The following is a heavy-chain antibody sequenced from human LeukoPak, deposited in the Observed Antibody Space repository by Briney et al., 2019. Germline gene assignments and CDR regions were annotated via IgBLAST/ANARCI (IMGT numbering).Heavy chain of an antibody. J-gene: IGHJ4*02. CDR3: AKDRGSGWFGSDY. D-gene: IGHD6-19*01. V-gene: IGHV3-23*01. Sequence: GGSLRLSCAASGFTFSSYAMSWVRQVPGKGLEWVSVISGSGDNTYYADSVKGRFTISRDNSKNTLNLQMNSLRAEDTAVYYCAKDRGSGWFGSDYWGQGTRVTVSS. CDR2: ISGSGDNT. CDR1: GFTFSSYA.